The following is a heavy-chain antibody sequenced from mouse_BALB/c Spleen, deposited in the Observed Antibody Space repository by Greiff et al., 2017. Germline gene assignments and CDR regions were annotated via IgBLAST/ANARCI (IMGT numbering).Heavy chain of an antibody. CDR2: ISSGSSTI. J-gene: IGHJ2*01. V-gene: IGHV5-17*02. CDR3: ARSYYYGPPFDY. D-gene: IGHD1-1*01. Sequence: EVQVVESGGGLVQPGGSRKLSCAASGFTFSSFGMHWVRQAPEKGLEWVAYISSGSSTIYYADTVKGRFTISRDNPKNTLFLQMTSLRSEDTAMYYCARSYYYGPPFDYWGQGTTLTVSS. CDR1: GFTFSSFG.